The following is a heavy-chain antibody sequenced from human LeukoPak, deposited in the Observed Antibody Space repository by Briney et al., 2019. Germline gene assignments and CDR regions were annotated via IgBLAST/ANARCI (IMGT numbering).Heavy chain of an antibody. V-gene: IGHV3-48*01. CDR2: ISSRGSPI. D-gene: IGHD3-22*01. CDR3: AKGHYDGGPYYYFDY. J-gene: IGHJ4*02. CDR1: GLTFSDYS. Sequence: PGGSLRLSCTASGLTFSDYSMSWVRQAPGKGLEWVSYISSRGSPIYYADSVKGRFTISRDNSKNTLYLQMNNLRADDTAVYYCAKGHYDGGPYYYFDYWGQGTLVTVSS.